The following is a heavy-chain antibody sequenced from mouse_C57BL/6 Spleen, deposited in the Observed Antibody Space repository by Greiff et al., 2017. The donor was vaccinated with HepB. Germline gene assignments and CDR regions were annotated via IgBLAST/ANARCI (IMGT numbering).Heavy chain of an antibody. CDR2: INPSSGYT. D-gene: IGHD2-1*01. CDR1: GYTFTSYT. J-gene: IGHJ3*01. Sequence: VQLQQSGAELARPGASVKMSCKASGYTFTSYTMHWVKQRPGQGLEWIGYINPSSGYTKYNQKFKDKATLTADKSSSTAYMQLSSLTSEDSAVYYCARNYYGNYPWFAYWGQGTLVTVSA. V-gene: IGHV1-4*01. CDR3: ARNYYGNYPWFAY.